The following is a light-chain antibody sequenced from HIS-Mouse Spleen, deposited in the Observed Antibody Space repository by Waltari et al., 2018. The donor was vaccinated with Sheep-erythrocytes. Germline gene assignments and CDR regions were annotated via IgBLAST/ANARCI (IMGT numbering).Light chain of an antibody. CDR2: EVS. CDR3: SSYAGSNNWV. V-gene: IGLV2-8*01. J-gene: IGLJ3*02. Sequence: QSALTQPPSASGSPGQSVTISCTGTSSDVGGYNYVSWYQQHPGKAPKLMIYEVSKRSSGVPDRFSGSKSGLRAEDEADYYRSSYAGSNNWVFGGGTKLTVL. CDR1: SSDVGGYNY.